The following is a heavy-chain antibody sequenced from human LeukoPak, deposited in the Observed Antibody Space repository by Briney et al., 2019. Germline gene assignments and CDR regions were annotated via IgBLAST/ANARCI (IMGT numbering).Heavy chain of an antibody. CDR2: ISRNGGST. CDR3: ARVGDADAFDI. D-gene: IGHD2-21*02. V-gene: IGHV3-64*01. J-gene: IGHJ3*02. CDR1: GFIFSSYW. Sequence: PGGSLRLSCAASGFIFSSYWMSWVRQAPGKGLEYVSAISRNGGSTYYANSVKGRFTISRDNSKNTLFLQMGSLRAEDMAVYYCARVGDADAFDIWGQGTMVTVSS.